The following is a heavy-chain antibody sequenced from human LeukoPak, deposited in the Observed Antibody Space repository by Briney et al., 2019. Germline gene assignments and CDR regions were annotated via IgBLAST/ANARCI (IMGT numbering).Heavy chain of an antibody. CDR2: IIPIFGTA. V-gene: IGHV1-69*05. Sequence: ASEKVSCKASGGTFSSYATSWVRQAPGQGLEWMGGIIPIFGTANYAQKFQGRVTITTDESTSTAYMELSSLRSEDTAVYYCARGPFGVVTFFDYWGQGTLVTVSS. CDR3: ARGPFGVVTFFDY. D-gene: IGHD3-3*01. J-gene: IGHJ4*02. CDR1: GGTFSSYA.